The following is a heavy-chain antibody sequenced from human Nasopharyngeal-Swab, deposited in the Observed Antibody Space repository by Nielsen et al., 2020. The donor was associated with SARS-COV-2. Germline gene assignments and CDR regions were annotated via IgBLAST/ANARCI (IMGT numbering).Heavy chain of an antibody. CDR1: GGSFSGYS. CDR3: ARLAKLAATSPSLIAFDI. Sequence: SETLSLTCAVYGGSFSGYSWSWIRQPPGKGLEWIGEINHSGSTYYNPSLKSRVTISVDRSKNQFSLKLSSVTAADTAVYYCARLAKLAATSPSLIAFDIWGQGTMVTVSS. CDR2: INHSGST. V-gene: IGHV4-34*01. J-gene: IGHJ3*02. D-gene: IGHD3-16*01.